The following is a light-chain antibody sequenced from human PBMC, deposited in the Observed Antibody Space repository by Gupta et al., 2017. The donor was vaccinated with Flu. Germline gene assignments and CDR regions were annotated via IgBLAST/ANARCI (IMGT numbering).Light chain of an antibody. Sequence: QSALTQPASVSGSPGQSITISCTGTSSDVGYYNNVSWYHQHPGKAPKLLIYEVSNRPSGVSNRFSASKSGNTASLTISGLQAEDVAEYYCSSYTSNSALYVFGTGTKVTVL. CDR3: SSYTSNSALYV. CDR2: EVS. CDR1: SSDVGYYNN. J-gene: IGLJ1*01. V-gene: IGLV2-14*01.